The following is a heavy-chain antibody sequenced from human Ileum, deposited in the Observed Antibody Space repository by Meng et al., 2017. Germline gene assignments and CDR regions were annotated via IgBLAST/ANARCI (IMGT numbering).Heavy chain of an antibody. CDR3: ARDRDSSGYYPY. CDR2: IYYSGST. V-gene: IGHV4-30-4*01. Sequence: QVQLQESGPGLVKPSQTLFLTRTVSGGSISSGDYYWSWIRQPPGKGLEWIGYIYYSGSTYYNPSLKSRLTISVDTSKNQFSLKLSSVTAADTAVYYCARDRDSSGYYPYWGQGTLVTVSS. CDR1: GGSISSGDYY. D-gene: IGHD3-22*01. J-gene: IGHJ4*02.